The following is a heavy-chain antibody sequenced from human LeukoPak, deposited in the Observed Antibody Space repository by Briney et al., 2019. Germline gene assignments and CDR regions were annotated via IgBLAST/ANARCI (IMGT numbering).Heavy chain of an antibody. CDR1: GYIFTSYW. CDR3: AKGGYKPYYYYGMDV. CDR2: IYPGDSDT. D-gene: IGHD5-24*01. Sequence: GESLQISCKGSGYIFTSYWIGWVRQMPGKGLEWMGIIYPGDSDTRYSPSFQGQVTISADKSISTAYLQWSSLKASDTAMYYCAKGGYKPYYYYGMDVWGQGTTVTVSS. V-gene: IGHV5-51*01. J-gene: IGHJ6*02.